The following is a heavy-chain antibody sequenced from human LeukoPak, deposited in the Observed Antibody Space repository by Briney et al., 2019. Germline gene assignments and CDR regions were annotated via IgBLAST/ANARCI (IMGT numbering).Heavy chain of an antibody. V-gene: IGHV1-3*04. CDR3: ARPGASSPGNWFAS. D-gene: IGHD6-13*01. Sequence: ASVRVSCKASGYTFTNHAMHWVRQAPGQGLEWMGGIDTVNGNTKYLQKFQGRVTITRDTSARMVYMELSSLRLEDTAVYYCARPGASSPGNWFASWGQGSLVTVSS. CDR1: GYTFTNHA. CDR2: IDTVNGNT. J-gene: IGHJ5*01.